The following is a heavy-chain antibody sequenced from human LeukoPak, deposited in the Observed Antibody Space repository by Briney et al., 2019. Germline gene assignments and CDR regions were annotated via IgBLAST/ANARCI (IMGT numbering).Heavy chain of an antibody. Sequence: SETLSLTCAVSGGSIRSNNHYWGWIRQPPGKGLEWIGSIYHSGSTYYNPSLKSRVTISVDTSKNQFSLKLSSVTAADTAVYYCARTTKKDYYDILTGSRRGAFDIWGQGTMVTVSS. CDR3: ARTTKKDYYDILTGSRRGAFDI. J-gene: IGHJ3*02. CDR2: IYHSGST. CDR1: GGSIRSNNHY. V-gene: IGHV4-39*01. D-gene: IGHD3-9*01.